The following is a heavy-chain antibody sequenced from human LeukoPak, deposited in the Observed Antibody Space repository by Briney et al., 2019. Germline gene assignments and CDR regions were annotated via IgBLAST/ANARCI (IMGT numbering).Heavy chain of an antibody. J-gene: IGHJ4*02. CDR3: ARGIPIVVVVAATVPFDY. D-gene: IGHD2-15*01. CDR1: GGSFSGYS. Sequence: PSETLSLTCAVYGGSFSGYSWSWIRQPPGKGLEWIGEINHSGSTNYNPSLKSRVTISVDTSKNQFSLKLSSVTAADTAVYYCARGIPIVVVVAATVPFDYWGQGTLVTVSS. V-gene: IGHV4-34*01. CDR2: INHSGST.